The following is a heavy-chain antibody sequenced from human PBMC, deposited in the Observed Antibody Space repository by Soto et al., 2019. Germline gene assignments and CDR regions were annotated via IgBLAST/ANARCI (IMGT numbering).Heavy chain of an antibody. D-gene: IGHD6-19*01. CDR2: IYSSGST. V-gene: IGHV3-53*01. J-gene: IGHJ4*02. CDR1: GFTVTSNY. Sequence: GGSLRLSCAASGFTVTSNYMSWVRQAPGKGLEWVSVIYSSGSTYYADSVKGRFTISRDNSKNTLYLQMNGLRAEDTAVYYCARDPGSIAVAGTTWGQGTLVTVS. CDR3: ARDPGSIAVAGTT.